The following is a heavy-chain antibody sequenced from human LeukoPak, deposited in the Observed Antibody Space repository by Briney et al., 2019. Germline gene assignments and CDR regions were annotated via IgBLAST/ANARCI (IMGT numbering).Heavy chain of an antibody. CDR1: GYIFTDYY. D-gene: IGHD2-15*01. J-gene: IGHJ4*02. CDR3: AINEGDSYFDY. CDR2: IIPIFGTA. V-gene: IGHV1-69*13. Sequence: GASVKVSCKASGYIFTDYYMHWVRQAPGQELGWMGGIIPIFGTANYAQKFQGRVTITADESTSTAYMELSSLRSEDTAVYYCAINEGDSYFDYWGQGTLVTVSS.